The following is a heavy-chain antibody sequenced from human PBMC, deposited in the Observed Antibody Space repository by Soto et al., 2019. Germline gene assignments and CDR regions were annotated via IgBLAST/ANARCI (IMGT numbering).Heavy chain of an antibody. CDR2: IYYSGST. D-gene: IGHD4-4*01. Sequence: PSETLSLTCTVSGGYISSYDWSWIRQHPGKGLEWIGYIYYSGSTYYNPSLKSRVTISVDTSKNQFSLKLSSVTAADTAVDYCARGTRTVIGPVDYWGQGTLVTVSS. CDR1: GGYISSYD. V-gene: IGHV4-59*12. J-gene: IGHJ4*02. CDR3: ARGTRTVIGPVDY.